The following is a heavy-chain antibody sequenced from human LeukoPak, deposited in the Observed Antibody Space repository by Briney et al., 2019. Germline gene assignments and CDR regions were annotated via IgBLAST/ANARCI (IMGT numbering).Heavy chain of an antibody. D-gene: IGHD3-22*01. CDR1: GFTFSSYW. Sequence: GGSLRLSCAASGFTFSSYWMNWVRQAPGKGLEWVSAISASGDDTFYADSVKGRFTISRDNSKNTLYLQMNSLRAEDTAVYYCARDPYDSSAIGAFDIWGQGTMVTVSS. J-gene: IGHJ3*02. V-gene: IGHV3-23*01. CDR3: ARDPYDSSAIGAFDI. CDR2: ISASGDDT.